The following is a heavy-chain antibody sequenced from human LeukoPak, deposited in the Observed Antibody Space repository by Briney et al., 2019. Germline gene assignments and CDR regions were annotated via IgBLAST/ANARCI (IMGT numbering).Heavy chain of an antibody. Sequence: PSETLSLTCTVSGYSISSGYYWGWIRQPPGKGLEWIGSIYHSGSTYYNPSLKSRVTISVDTSKNQFSLKLSSVTAADTAVYYCARDRWSTVTRAFDYWGQGTLVTVSS. D-gene: IGHD4-17*01. CDR3: ARDRWSTVTRAFDY. J-gene: IGHJ4*02. CDR2: IYHSGST. CDR1: GYSISSGYY. V-gene: IGHV4-38-2*02.